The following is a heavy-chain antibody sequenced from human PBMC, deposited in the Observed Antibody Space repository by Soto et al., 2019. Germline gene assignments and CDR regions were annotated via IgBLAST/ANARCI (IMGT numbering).Heavy chain of an antibody. CDR1: GFTFDDYA. D-gene: IGHD3-9*01. V-gene: IGHV3-9*01. CDR3: AKDNYDILTGPNY. Sequence: EVQLVESGGGLVQPGRSLRLSCAASGFTFDDYAMHWVRQAPGKGLEWVSGISWNSGSIGYADSVKGRFTISRDNAKNSLYLQMNSLRAEDTALYYCAKDNYDILTGPNYWGQGTLVTVSS. J-gene: IGHJ4*02. CDR2: ISWNSGSI.